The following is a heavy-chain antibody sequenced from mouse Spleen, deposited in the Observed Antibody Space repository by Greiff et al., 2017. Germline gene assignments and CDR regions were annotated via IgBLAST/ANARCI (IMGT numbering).Heavy chain of an antibody. V-gene: IGHV1-55*01. CDR3: ARACNGDLYFDV. J-gene: IGHJ1*03. CDR1: GYTFTSYW. D-gene: IGHD2-1*01. CDR2: IYPGSGST. Sequence: QVQLQQPGAELVKPGASVKMSCKASGYTFTSYWITWVKQRPGQGLEWIGDIYPGSGSTNYNEKFKSKATLTVDTSSSTAYMQLSSLTSEDSAVYYCARACNGDLYFDVWGTGTTVTVPS.